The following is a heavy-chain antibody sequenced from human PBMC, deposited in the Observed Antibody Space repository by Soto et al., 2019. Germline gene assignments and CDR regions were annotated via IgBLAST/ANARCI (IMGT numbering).Heavy chain of an antibody. CDR2: IYHSGST. Sequence: QVQLQESGPGLVKPSGTLSLTCAVSGGSISSSNWWSWVRQPPGKGLGWIGEIYHSGSTNYTPSLKRRVTISVDKSKNQFSLKLSSVTAADTAVYYCARDAAATMVRGVTNNWFDPWGQGTLVTVSS. D-gene: IGHD3-10*01. V-gene: IGHV4-4*02. CDR1: GGSISSSNW. CDR3: ARDAAATMVRGVTNNWFDP. J-gene: IGHJ5*02.